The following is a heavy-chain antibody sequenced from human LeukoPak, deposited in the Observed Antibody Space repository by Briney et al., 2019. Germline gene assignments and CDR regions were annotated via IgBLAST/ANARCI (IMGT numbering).Heavy chain of an antibody. D-gene: IGHD3-10*01. CDR2: INHSGST. Sequence: SETLSLTCAVYGGSFSGYYWSWIRQPPGKGLEWIGEINHSGSTNYNPSLKSRVTISVDTSKNQFYLKLSSVTAADTAVYYCANYYYGSGSSNWFDPWGQGTLVTVSS. CDR3: ANYYYGSGSSNWFDP. CDR1: GGSFSGYY. J-gene: IGHJ5*02. V-gene: IGHV4-34*01.